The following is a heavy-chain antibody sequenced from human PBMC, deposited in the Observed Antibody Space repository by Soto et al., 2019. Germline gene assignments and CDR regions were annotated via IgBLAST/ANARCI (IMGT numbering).Heavy chain of an antibody. CDR1: GGSISSSNYY. CDR3: ARPIEGGSSGYYH. Sequence: QLQLQESGPGLVKPSETLSLTCTVSGGSISSSNYYWAWIRQPPGKGLEWIGSFYYSGSTYYKPSLKSRVSISFDTSKNQFSLKLSSVTAADTAVYYCARPIEGGSSGYYHWGQGTLVTVSS. J-gene: IGHJ5*02. CDR2: FYYSGST. D-gene: IGHD3-22*01. V-gene: IGHV4-39*01.